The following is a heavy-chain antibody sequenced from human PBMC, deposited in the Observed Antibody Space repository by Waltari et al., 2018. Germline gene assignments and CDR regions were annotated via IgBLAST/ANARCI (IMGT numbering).Heavy chain of an antibody. D-gene: IGHD6-6*01. CDR2: MNPNMGNT. CDR1: GYTFTSFD. CDR3: ARVNMATRPYYFDP. J-gene: IGHJ5*02. V-gene: IGHV1-8*01. Sequence: QVQLVQSGAEVKKPGASVKVSCEASGYTFTSFDINWVRQATGQGLEWMGWMNPNMGNTGYAQKFQGRVTMTRNTSINTAYMELSSLRSEDTAVYYCARVNMATRPYYFDPWGQGTLVAVSS.